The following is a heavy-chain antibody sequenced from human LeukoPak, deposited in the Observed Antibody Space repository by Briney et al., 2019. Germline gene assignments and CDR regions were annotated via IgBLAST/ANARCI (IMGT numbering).Heavy chain of an antibody. V-gene: IGHV1-18*01. CDR1: GGTFSSYA. CDR2: ISAYNGNT. D-gene: IGHD3-16*01. CDR3: ARTAPGTPLGGYYYYMGV. J-gene: IGHJ6*03. Sequence: ASVKVSCKASGGTFSSYAINWVRQAPGQGLEWMGWISAYNGNTNYAQNLRDRVTMTTDTSTSTAYMELRSLRSDDTAVYYCARTAPGTPLGGYYYYMGVWGKGTTVTVSS.